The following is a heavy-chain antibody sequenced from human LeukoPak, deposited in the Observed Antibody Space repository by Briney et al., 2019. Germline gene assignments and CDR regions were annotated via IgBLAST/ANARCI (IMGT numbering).Heavy chain of an antibody. CDR2: ISGSGGST. V-gene: IGHV3-23*01. CDR3: AKHAVRGVIVPYYYYGMDV. J-gene: IGHJ6*02. D-gene: IGHD3-10*01. CDR1: GFTFSSYA. Sequence: GGSLRLSCAASGFTFSSYAMSWVRQAPGKGLEWVSAISGSGGSTYYADSVKGRFTISRDNSKNTLYLQMNSLRAEDTAVYYCAKHAVRGVIVPYYYYGMDVWGQGPTVTVSS.